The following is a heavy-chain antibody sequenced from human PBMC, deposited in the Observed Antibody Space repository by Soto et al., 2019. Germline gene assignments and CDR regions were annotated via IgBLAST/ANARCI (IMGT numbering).Heavy chain of an antibody. CDR1: GFTFSSYG. V-gene: IGHV3-30*18. Sequence: TGGSLRLSCAASGFTFSSYGMHWVRQAPGKGLEWVAVISYDGSNKYYADSVKGRFTISRDNSKNTLYLQMNSLRAEDTAVYYCAKDRVCISTSCYAPYYYYYGMDVWGQGTTVTVSS. J-gene: IGHJ6*02. CDR3: AKDRVCISTSCYAPYYYYYGMDV. CDR2: ISYDGSNK. D-gene: IGHD2-2*01.